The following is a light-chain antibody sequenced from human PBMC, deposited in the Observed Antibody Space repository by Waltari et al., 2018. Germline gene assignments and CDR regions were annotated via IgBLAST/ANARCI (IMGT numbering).Light chain of an antibody. J-gene: IGLJ3*02. CDR1: SIDVGGNNH. CDR3: SSYGGSKV. V-gene: IGLV2-8*01. CDR2: EVN. Sequence: QSVLTQPPSASVSPGQSVTISCTGTSIDVGGNNHVPWYQQHPGKAPKLMIYEVNKRPSGVPDRFSGSKSGNTASLTVSGLQAEDEADYYCSSYGGSKVFGGGTKLTVL.